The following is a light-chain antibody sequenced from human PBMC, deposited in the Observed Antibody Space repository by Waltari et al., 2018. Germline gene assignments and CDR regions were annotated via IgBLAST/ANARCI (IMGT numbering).Light chain of an antibody. J-gene: IGKJ1*01. Sequence: IVLTQSPGTLSLSPGERATISCRASQRVTYNFLAWFQRKPGQAPRLLVYGATTRATGIPDRFSGRGSGTDFTLTITRLEPEDFAVYYCQQYGYSSWTFGQGTKVEIK. CDR1: QRVTYNF. CDR2: GAT. V-gene: IGKV3-20*01. CDR3: QQYGYSSWT.